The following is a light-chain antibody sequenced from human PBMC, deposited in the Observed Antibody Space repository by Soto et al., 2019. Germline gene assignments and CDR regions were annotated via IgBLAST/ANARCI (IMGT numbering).Light chain of an antibody. J-gene: IGKJ4*01. Sequence: VMTQSPVTLSVSPGERATLSCRASQSVSTNLAWNQHKPGQDPRFLLYGASTRATGIPARFSGSGSGTEFTLTISSLQSEYSAVYYCQQYNDLVTFGGGTKVEIK. CDR2: GAS. CDR1: QSVSTN. CDR3: QQYNDLVT. V-gene: IGKV3-15*01.